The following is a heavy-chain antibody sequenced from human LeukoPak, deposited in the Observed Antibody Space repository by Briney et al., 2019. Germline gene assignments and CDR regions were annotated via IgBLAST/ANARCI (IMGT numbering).Heavy chain of an antibody. Sequence: PSETLSLTCAVYGGSFSGYYWSWIRRPPGKGLEWIGEINHSGSTNYNPSLKSRVTISVDTSKNQFSLKLSSVTAADMAVYYCARARGYYGGLANYWGQGTLVTVSS. CDR3: ARARGYYGGLANY. J-gene: IGHJ4*02. D-gene: IGHD4-23*01. V-gene: IGHV4-34*01. CDR1: GGSFSGYY. CDR2: INHSGST.